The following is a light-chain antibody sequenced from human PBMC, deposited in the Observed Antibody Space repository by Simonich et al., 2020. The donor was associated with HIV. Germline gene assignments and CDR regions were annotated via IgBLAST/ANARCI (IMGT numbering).Light chain of an antibody. CDR2: DAS. J-gene: IGKJ5*01. CDR1: QSVSSY. CDR3: QQRSNWPGT. Sequence: EIVLTQSPGTLSLSPGERATLSCRASQSVSSYLAWYQQKPGQAPRLLIFDASHRATGIPARFRGSGSGADFTLTISSLEPEDFAVYYCQQRSNWPGTFGQGTRLEIK. V-gene: IGKV3-11*01.